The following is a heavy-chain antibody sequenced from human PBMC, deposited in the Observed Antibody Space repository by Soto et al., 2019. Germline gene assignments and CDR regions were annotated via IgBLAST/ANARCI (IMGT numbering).Heavy chain of an antibody. CDR1: GFTFSSCT. D-gene: IGHD2-15*01. CDR3: SGCSGGACHQNYGMDV. Sequence: EVHLVESGGGLVKPGGSLRLSCAVSGFTFSSCTMNWVRQAPGKGLEWVSSISPSTSHIYYADSVKGRFTISRDNAKNSLFLQMTSLRAEDTALYYCSGCSGGACHQNYGMDVWGQWTTVTVSS. J-gene: IGHJ6*02. V-gene: IGHV3-21*01. CDR2: ISPSTSHI.